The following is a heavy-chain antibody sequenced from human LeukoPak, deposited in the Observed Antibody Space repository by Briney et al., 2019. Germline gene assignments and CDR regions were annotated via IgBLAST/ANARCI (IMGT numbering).Heavy chain of an antibody. D-gene: IGHD3-9*01. CDR3: TRDLMDYDVSTGLHHYYMDV. CDR1: GFTFSSYW. V-gene: IGHV3-74*01. Sequence: PGGSLRLSCAASGFTFSSYWMHWVRQDPRKGLVWVSRINGDGRNINYADSVRGRFTISRDNAKNTLYLQMNTLRVGDTAVYYCTRDLMDYDVSTGLHHYYMDVWGQGTTVTVSS. CDR2: INGDGRNI. J-gene: IGHJ6*02.